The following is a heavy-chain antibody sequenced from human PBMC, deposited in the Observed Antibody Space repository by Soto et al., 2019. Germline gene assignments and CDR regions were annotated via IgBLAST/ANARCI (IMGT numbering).Heavy chain of an antibody. CDR2: IYTSASI. CDR3: ARDREAGYNFYYGMDV. V-gene: IGHV4-4*07. CDR1: GADINTYS. J-gene: IGHJ6*02. D-gene: IGHD6-19*01. Sequence: WETLSLTCSVSGADINTYSWTWIRQPAGKGLEWIGRIYTSASINYNPSLKGRVTLSVDTSTNQVSLRLASVTAADTAIYYCARDREAGYNFYYGMDVWGQGTTVTVSS.